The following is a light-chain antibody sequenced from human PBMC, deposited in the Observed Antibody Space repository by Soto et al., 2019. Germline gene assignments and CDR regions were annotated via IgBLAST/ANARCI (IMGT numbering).Light chain of an antibody. CDR1: QSISSY. Sequence: DIQMTQSPSSLSASVGDRVTITCRASQSISSYLNWYQQKPGKAPKLLIYAASSLQSGVPSRFSCSGSGTDFTLTISSLQPEDFATYYCQQSYSTSWTFGQGTKV. CDR3: QQSYSTSWT. J-gene: IGKJ1*01. V-gene: IGKV1-39*01. CDR2: AAS.